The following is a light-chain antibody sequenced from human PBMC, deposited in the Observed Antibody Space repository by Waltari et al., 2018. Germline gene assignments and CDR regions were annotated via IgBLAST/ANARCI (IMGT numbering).Light chain of an antibody. V-gene: IGLV1-40*01. Sequence: QSVLTQPPSVSGTPGQRVAISCTGSSSNTGAGYDVPWSQQLPGTAPKLLIYENTNRPSGVPDRFSASKSGTSASLAITGLQAEDEADYFCQSYDSSLSGSRVFGGGTKLTVL. CDR3: QSYDSSLSGSRV. J-gene: IGLJ3*02. CDR2: ENT. CDR1: SSNTGAGYD.